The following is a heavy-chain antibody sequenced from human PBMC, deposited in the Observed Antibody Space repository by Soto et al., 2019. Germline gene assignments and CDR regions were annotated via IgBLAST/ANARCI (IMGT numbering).Heavy chain of an antibody. CDR2: IWYDGSNK. CDR1: GFTFSSYG. J-gene: IGHJ5*02. CDR3: ARDPLSPLYSSGWYNWFDP. V-gene: IGHV3-33*01. D-gene: IGHD6-19*01. Sequence: GSLRLSCAASGFTFSSYGMHWVRQAPGKGLEWVAVIWYDGSNKYYADSVKGRFTISRDNSKNTLYLQMNSLRAEDTAVYYCARDPLSPLYSSGWYNWFDPWGQGTLVTVSS.